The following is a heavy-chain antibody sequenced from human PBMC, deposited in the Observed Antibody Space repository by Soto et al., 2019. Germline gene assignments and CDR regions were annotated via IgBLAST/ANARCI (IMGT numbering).Heavy chain of an antibody. CDR2: IYWDDDN. CDR3: AHGSGWLSDY. V-gene: IGHV2-5*02. J-gene: IGHJ4*02. Sequence: QITLKESGPTLVKPTQTLTLTCTFSGFSLNSPAVGVNWIRQPPGKALEWLALIYWDDDNHYSPSLKSRLTITKDTSKIQVVLTMTNMDPVDTATYYCAHGSGWLSDYWGQGTLVTVSS. CDR1: GFSLNSPAVG. D-gene: IGHD6-19*01.